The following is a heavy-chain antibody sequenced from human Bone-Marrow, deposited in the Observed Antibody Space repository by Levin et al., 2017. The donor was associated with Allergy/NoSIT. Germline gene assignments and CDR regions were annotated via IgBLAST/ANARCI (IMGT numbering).Heavy chain of an antibody. D-gene: IGHD2-21*02. CDR1: GFTFSTYA. CDR2: ISGSSDSK. CDR3: VKARKTAYHSSFYYYGMDV. J-gene: IGHJ6*02. Sequence: PSETLSLTCAASGFTFSTYAMSWVRQAPGGGLEWVSSISGSSDSKYYADSVKGRFTISRDNSKDTVYLQMNSLRAEEPSLYYCVKARKTAYHSSFYYYGMDVWGQGTTATVSS. V-gene: IGHV3-23*01.